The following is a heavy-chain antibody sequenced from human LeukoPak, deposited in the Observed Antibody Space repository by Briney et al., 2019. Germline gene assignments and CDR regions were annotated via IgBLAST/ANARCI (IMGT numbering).Heavy chain of an antibody. Sequence: ASVKVSCKASGYTFTSYDINWVRQATGQGLEWMGWMNPNSGNTGYAQKFQGRVTMTRNTSISTAYMELSSLRSEDTAVYYCAKGKITMVRGVMTSGNYYYYMDVWGKGTTVTVSS. CDR3: AKGKITMVRGVMTSGNYYYYMDV. J-gene: IGHJ6*03. V-gene: IGHV1-8*01. D-gene: IGHD3-10*01. CDR1: GYTFTSYD. CDR2: MNPNSGNT.